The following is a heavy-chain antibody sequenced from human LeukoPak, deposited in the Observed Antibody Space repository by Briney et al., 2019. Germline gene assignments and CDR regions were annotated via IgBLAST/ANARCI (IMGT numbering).Heavy chain of an antibody. CDR3: ASGYCSTTSCYANPYFDY. D-gene: IGHD2-2*03. V-gene: IGHV1-69*13. CDR2: IIRIFSTT. J-gene: IGHJ4*02. CDR1: GGTFSSYA. Sequence: SVKVSCKASGGTFSSYAIHWVRQAPGQGLEWMGGIIRIFSTTNYAQKFQGRVTISADESTSTAYMELSSLRSEDTAVYYCASGYCSTTSCYANPYFDYWGQGTLVTVSS.